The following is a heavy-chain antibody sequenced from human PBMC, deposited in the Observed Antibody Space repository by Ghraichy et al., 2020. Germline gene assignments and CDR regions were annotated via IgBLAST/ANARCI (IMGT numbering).Heavy chain of an antibody. D-gene: IGHD6-6*01. J-gene: IGHJ6*02. V-gene: IGHV4-59*08. Sequence: SQTLSLTCTVSGDSISSYYWSWIRQPPGKGLEWIGDVYYTGSTNYNPSLNSRVTISVDTSKNQFSLKLSSVTAADTAVYYCARHADLGSTIAARPEYFYYGMDVWGQGTTVTVSS. CDR1: GDSISSYY. CDR3: ARHADLGSTIAARPEYFYYGMDV. CDR2: VYYTGST.